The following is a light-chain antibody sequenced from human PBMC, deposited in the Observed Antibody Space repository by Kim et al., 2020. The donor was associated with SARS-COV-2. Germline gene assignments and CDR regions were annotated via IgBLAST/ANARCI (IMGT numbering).Light chain of an antibody. V-gene: IGKV1-27*01. Sequence: DIQMTQSPSSLSASVGDRVTITCRASQGISNYLAWYQQKPGKVPKLLVYAASALQSGVSSRFSGSGSGTDFTLTISSLQPEDVATYYWQKYDRAPRTFGQGTKVDIK. CDR1: QGISNY. J-gene: IGKJ1*01. CDR3: QKYDRAPRT. CDR2: AAS.